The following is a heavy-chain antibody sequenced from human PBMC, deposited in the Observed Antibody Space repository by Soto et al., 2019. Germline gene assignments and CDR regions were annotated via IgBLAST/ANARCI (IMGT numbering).Heavy chain of an antibody. CDR1: GGTFSSYA. CDR2: IIPIFGTA. Sequence: ASVKVSCKASGGTFSSYAIGWVRQAPGQGLEWMGGIIPIFGTANYAQKFQGRVTITADESTSTAYMELSSLRSEDTAVYYCARAPIAVVPAAIPRWFDPWGQGTLVTVSS. V-gene: IGHV1-69*13. D-gene: IGHD2-2*02. J-gene: IGHJ5*02. CDR3: ARAPIAVVPAAIPRWFDP.